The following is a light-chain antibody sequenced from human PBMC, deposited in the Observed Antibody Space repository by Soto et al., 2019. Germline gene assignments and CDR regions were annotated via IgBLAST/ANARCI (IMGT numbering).Light chain of an antibody. CDR1: QSVTSSY. V-gene: IGKV3-20*01. J-gene: IGKJ3*01. CDR2: DVS. Sequence: EIVLTQSPGTLSLSPGERATLSCRASQSVTSSYLAWYQQKPGQTPRLLIYDVSSRASGIPDRFSGSGSGTDVTLTISRLEPEDFAVYYCQQYGRSPFTCGPGTKVDIK. CDR3: QQYGRSPFT.